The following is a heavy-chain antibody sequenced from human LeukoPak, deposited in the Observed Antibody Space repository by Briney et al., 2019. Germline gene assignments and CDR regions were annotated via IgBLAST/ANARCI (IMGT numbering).Heavy chain of an antibody. D-gene: IGHD3-3*01. V-gene: IGHV3-49*03. Sequence: GGSLSLSCTASGFTFGDYAMSWFRQAPGKGLEWVGFIRSRAYGGTTEYAASVKGRFTISRDDSKSIAYLQMNSLKTEDTAVYYCTRGSLRFLEWLSTTPLDYWGQGTLVTVSS. CDR2: IRSRAYGGTT. CDR1: GFTFGDYA. CDR3: TRGSLRFLEWLSTTPLDY. J-gene: IGHJ4*02.